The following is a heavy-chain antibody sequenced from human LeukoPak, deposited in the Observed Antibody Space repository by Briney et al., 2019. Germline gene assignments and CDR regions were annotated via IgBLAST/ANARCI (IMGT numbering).Heavy chain of an antibody. CDR3: ASWNYVDY. J-gene: IGHJ4*02. D-gene: IGHD6-13*01. V-gene: IGHV3-23*01. Sequence: PGGSLRLSCAASGFTFSSHAMSWVRQAPGKGLEWVSRIGLSGGTTYNEDCVRGRFTISRDNSKNTLYLQMNSLRAEDTAVYYCASWNYVDYWGQGTLVTVSS. CDR2: IGLSGGTT. CDR1: GFTFSSHA.